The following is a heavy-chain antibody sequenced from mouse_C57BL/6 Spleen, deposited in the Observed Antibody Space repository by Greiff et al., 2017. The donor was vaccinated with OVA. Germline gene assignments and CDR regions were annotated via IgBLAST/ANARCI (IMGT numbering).Heavy chain of an antibody. CDR2: ISYDGSN. CDR3: ARVEITTVVADV. V-gene: IGHV3-6*01. Sequence: EVKLVESGPGLVKPSQSLSLTCSVTGYSITSGYYWNWIRQFPGNKLEWMGYISYDGSNNYNPSLKNRISITRDTSKNQFFLKLNSVTTEDTATYYCARVEITTVVADVWGTGTTVTVSS. CDR1: GYSITSGYY. D-gene: IGHD1-1*01. J-gene: IGHJ1*03.